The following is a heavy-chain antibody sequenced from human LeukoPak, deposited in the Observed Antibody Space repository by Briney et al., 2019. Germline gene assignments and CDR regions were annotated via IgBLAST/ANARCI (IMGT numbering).Heavy chain of an antibody. CDR2: INSDGSST. V-gene: IGHV3-74*01. CDR1: GFTFSSYW. CDR3: ARGPAYYDFWSGYYTVSGAFDI. Sequence: GGSLRLSCAASGFTFSSYWMHWVRQAPGKGLVWVPRINSDGSSTSYADSVKGRFTISRDNAKNTLYLQMNSLRAEDTAVYYCARGPAYYDFWSGYYTVSGAFDIWGQGTMVTVSS. J-gene: IGHJ3*02. D-gene: IGHD3-3*01.